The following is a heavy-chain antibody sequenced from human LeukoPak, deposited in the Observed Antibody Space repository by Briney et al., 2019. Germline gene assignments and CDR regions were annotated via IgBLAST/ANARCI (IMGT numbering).Heavy chain of an antibody. CDR2: IYYSGST. D-gene: IGHD4-11*01. CDR3: ARQDNDYPYYFDY. Sequence: ASETLSLTCTVSGGSISSSSYYWGWIRQPPGKGLEWIGSIYYSGSTYYNPSLKSRVTISVDTSKNQFSLKLNSVTAADTAVYYCARQDNDYPYYFDYWGQGTLVTVSS. J-gene: IGHJ4*02. V-gene: IGHV4-39*01. CDR1: GGSISSSSYY.